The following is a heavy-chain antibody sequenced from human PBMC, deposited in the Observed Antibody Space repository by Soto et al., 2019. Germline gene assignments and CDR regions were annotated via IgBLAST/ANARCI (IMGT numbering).Heavy chain of an antibody. CDR3: AKTDGYEVDY. J-gene: IGHJ4*02. Sequence: GESLKISCNGSGYSFGSYWIAWGRQMPGKGLGGMGSIYPRGSDTTYSPSSQGQVTISADKSSTTVYLQWNTLKASDTAMYYCAKTDGYEVDYWGQGTQVTVSS. CDR2: IYPRGSDT. V-gene: IGHV5-51*01. CDR1: GYSFGSYW. D-gene: IGHD5-18*01.